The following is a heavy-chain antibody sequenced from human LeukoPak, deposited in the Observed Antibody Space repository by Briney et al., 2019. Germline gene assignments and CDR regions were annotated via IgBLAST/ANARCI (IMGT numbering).Heavy chain of an antibody. D-gene: IGHD2-2*01. J-gene: IGHJ6*02. Sequence: GGSLRLSCAASGFTFSDYYMSWIRQAPGKGLDWVSYISGSGSNIYYADSVKGRFTISRDNAKNSLYLQMNSLRAEDTAVYYCARGFDCSSTSCSCMDVWGQGTTVTVS. CDR3: ARGFDCSSTSCSCMDV. CDR2: ISGSGSNI. V-gene: IGHV3-11*01. CDR1: GFTFSDYY.